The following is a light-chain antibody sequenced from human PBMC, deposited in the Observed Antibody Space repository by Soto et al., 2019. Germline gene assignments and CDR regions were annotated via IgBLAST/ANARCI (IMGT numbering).Light chain of an antibody. Sequence: QSALAQPASVSGSPGQSITISCTGTSSDVGGYNYVSWYQQHPGKAPKLIIYEVSNRPSGVSNRFSGSKSGNTASLIISGLQAEDEADYYCSSYTSSNYVFGTGTNV. J-gene: IGLJ1*01. CDR3: SSYTSSNYV. CDR2: EVS. CDR1: SSDVGGYNY. V-gene: IGLV2-14*01.